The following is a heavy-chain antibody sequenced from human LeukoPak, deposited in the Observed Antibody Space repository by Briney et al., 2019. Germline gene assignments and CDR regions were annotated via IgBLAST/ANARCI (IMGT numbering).Heavy chain of an antibody. V-gene: IGHV3-30*02. CDR1: GFTFSDLG. D-gene: IGHD6-13*01. Sequence: PGGSLRLSCAASGFTFSDLGMHGVRQAPGKGLEWVAFIRNDGSNDYYPDSVKGRFTISRDNSRTTLYLQMHSLRIEDTAVYYCVKGGSSSHNWFDPWGQGILVTVSS. J-gene: IGHJ5*02. CDR3: VKGGSSSHNWFDP. CDR2: IRNDGSND.